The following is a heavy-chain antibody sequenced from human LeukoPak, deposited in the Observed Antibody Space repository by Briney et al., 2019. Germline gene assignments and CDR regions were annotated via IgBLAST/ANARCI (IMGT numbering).Heavy chain of an antibody. J-gene: IGHJ4*02. D-gene: IGHD5-12*01. V-gene: IGHV4-39*02. CDR1: GGSISSSSYY. Sequence: SETLSLTCTVSGGSISSSSYYWGWIRQPPGKGLEWIGSIYYSGSTYYNPSLKSRVTISVDTSKNQFSLKLSSVTAADTAVYYCARDQGGYDFYFDYWGQGTLVTVSS. CDR3: ARDQGGYDFYFDY. CDR2: IYYSGST.